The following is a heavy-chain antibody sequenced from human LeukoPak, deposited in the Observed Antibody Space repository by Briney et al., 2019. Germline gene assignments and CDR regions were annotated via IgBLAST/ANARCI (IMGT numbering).Heavy chain of an antibody. CDR2: ISSSGSTI. CDR3: ARADIAAAGIFDY. CDR1: GFTFSSYS. D-gene: IGHD6-13*01. J-gene: IGHJ4*02. Sequence: GGSLRLSCAASGFTFSSYSMNWVRQAPGKGLEWVSYISSSGSTIYYADSVKGRFTISRDNAKNSLYLQMNSLRAEDTAVYYCARADIAAAGIFDYWGQGTLVTVSS. V-gene: IGHV3-48*01.